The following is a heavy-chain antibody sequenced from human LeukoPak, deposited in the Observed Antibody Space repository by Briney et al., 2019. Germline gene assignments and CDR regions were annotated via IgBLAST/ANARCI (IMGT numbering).Heavy chain of an antibody. CDR3: AKAAGDADYYYMDV. J-gene: IGHJ6*03. Sequence: GGSLRLSCAASGFTFSSYAMSWVRQAPGKGLEWVSAISGSGGSKYYVDSVKGRFTISRDNSKNTLYLQMNSLRAEDTAVYYCAKAAGDADYYYMDVWGKGTTVTVSS. CDR1: GFTFSSYA. D-gene: IGHD7-27*01. CDR2: ISGSGGSK. V-gene: IGHV3-23*01.